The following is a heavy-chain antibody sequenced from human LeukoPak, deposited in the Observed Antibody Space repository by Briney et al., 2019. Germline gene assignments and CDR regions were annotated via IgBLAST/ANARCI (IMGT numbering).Heavy chain of an antibody. CDR1: TFTFSNYW. V-gene: IGHV3-7*03. J-gene: IGHJ3*02. CDR3: ARDVLAAGATGAFDI. D-gene: IGHD1-14*01. Sequence: GGSLRLSCAASTFTFSNYWMSWVRQAPGKGLEWVANIKQDGSEKYYVDSVKGRFTISRDNAKTSLYLQMNSLRAEDTAVYYCARDVLAAGATGAFDIWGQGTMVTVSS. CDR2: IKQDGSEK.